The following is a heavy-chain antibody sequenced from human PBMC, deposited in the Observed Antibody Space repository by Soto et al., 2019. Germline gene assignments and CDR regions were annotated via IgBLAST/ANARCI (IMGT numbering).Heavy chain of an antibody. D-gene: IGHD2-2*02. V-gene: IGHV3-13*05. Sequence: GALRLSCATSGFTFSNFDMHWVRQVPGKGLEWVSAIGAARDPYYLGSVKGRFTISRENAKNSVYLQMNDLRAGDSAVYYCARAYTGRLPRRADYYYAMDVWGQGTTVTVSS. CDR3: ARAYTGRLPRRADYYYAMDV. CDR2: IGAARDP. J-gene: IGHJ6*02. CDR1: GFTFSNFD.